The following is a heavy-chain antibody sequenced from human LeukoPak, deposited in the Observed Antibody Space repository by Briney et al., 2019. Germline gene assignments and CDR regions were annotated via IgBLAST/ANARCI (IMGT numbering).Heavy chain of an antibody. V-gene: IGHV1-18*01. J-gene: IGHJ4*02. CDR2: ISAYNGNT. Sequence: ASVKVSCKASGYTFTSYGISWVRQAPGQGLEWMGWISAYNGNTNYAQKLQGRVTMTTDTSTSTAYMELRSLRPDDTAVYYCARDLLPGRGWYLSSLDYWGQGTLVTVSS. CDR1: GYTFTSYG. CDR3: ARDLLPGRGWYLSSLDY. D-gene: IGHD6-19*01.